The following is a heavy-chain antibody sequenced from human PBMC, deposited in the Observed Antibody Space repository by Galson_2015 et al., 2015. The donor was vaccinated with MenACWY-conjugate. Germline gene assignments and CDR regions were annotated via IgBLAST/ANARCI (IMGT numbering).Heavy chain of an antibody. CDR3: ARLPTWGSSYGYFDY. CDR1: GASISSHY. CDR2: IRDTGSL. D-gene: IGHD5-18*01. Sequence: ATLSLTCTVSGASISSHYWSWFRQPPGKGLEWIAYIRDTGSLKDNPSLKSRVTMSADKSNNQFSLRLISVTAADTAVYYCARLPTWGSSYGYFDYWGQGILVAVSS. J-gene: IGHJ4*02. V-gene: IGHV4-59*08.